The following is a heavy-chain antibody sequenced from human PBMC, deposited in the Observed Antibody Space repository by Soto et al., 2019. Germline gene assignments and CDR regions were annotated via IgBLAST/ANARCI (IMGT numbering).Heavy chain of an antibody. CDR3: ARGMGPLDY. D-gene: IGHD3-16*01. CDR2: INHSGST. J-gene: IGHJ4*02. Sequence: QVQLQQWGAGLLKPSETLSLTCAVYGGSFSGYYWSWIRQPPGKGLEWIGEINHSGSTNYNPSLKSRVTISVDTSKNPFSLTLSSVTAADTAVYYCARGMGPLDYWGQGTLVTVSS. V-gene: IGHV4-34*01. CDR1: GGSFSGYY.